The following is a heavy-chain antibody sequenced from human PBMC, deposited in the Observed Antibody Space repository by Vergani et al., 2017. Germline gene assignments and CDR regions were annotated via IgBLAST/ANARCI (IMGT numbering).Heavy chain of an antibody. CDR1: GGSISSYY. D-gene: IGHD3-10*01. V-gene: IGHV4-59*01. Sequence: QVQLQESGPGLVKPSETLSLTCTVSGGSISSYYWSWTRQPPGKGLEWIGYIYYSGSTNYNPSLKSRVTISVDTSKNQFSLKLSSVTAADTAVYYCARDRTTMVRGAPDVWGQGTTVTVSS. J-gene: IGHJ6*02. CDR3: ARDRTTMVRGAPDV. CDR2: IYYSGST.